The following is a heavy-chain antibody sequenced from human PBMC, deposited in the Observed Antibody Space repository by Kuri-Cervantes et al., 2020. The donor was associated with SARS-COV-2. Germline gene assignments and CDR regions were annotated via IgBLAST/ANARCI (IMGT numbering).Heavy chain of an antibody. V-gene: IGHV3-30*04. Sequence: GESLKISCTASGFPFSNYAMYWVRQTPGKGLEWVATISFDGSNKHYADSVKGRFTISRDNSKNTLYLQMNSLRAEDTAVYYCAKQLVGARFDYWGQGTLVTVSS. CDR2: ISFDGSNK. CDR1: GFPFSNYA. CDR3: AKQLVGARFDY. D-gene: IGHD1-26*01. J-gene: IGHJ4*02.